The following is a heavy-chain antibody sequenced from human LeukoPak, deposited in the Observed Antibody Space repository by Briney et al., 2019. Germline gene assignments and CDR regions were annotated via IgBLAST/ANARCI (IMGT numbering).Heavy chain of an antibody. D-gene: IGHD4-17*01. Sequence: SETLSLTCTVSGGSISSYYWSWIRQPPGKGLEWIGYIYYSGSTNYNPSLKSRVTISVDTSKNQFPLKLSSVTAADTAVYYCAAMGPDYGDYAGGDIWGQGTMVTVSS. J-gene: IGHJ3*02. V-gene: IGHV4-59*01. CDR3: AAMGPDYGDYAGGDI. CDR2: IYYSGST. CDR1: GGSISSYY.